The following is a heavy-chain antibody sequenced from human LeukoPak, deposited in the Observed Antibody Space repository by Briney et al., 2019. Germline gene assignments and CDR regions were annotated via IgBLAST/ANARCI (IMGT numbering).Heavy chain of an antibody. Sequence: GGSLRLSCAASGFTFDDYGMSWVRQAPGKGLEWVSAISGSGGSTYYADSVKGRFTISRDNSKNTLYLQMNSLRAEDTAVYYCARAKRYSSTFYYFDYWGQGTLVTVSS. CDR3: ARAKRYSSTFYYFDY. V-gene: IGHV3-23*01. J-gene: IGHJ4*02. D-gene: IGHD6-13*01. CDR1: GFTFDDYG. CDR2: ISGSGGST.